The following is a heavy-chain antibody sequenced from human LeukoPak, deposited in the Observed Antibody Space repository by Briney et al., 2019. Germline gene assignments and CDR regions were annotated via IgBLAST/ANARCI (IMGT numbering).Heavy chain of an antibody. CDR1: GFIFSSYE. Sequence: PGWSLTLSCAASGFIFSSYEMNWVRQAPGTGLEWVSLIKRSGTTLYDADSVKGRFRISTDNAKISLSLQMSSLRVEDTAVYYCARRYCSSTSCTLDYWGQGTLVTVSS. D-gene: IGHD2-2*01. V-gene: IGHV3-48*03. CDR3: ARRYCSSTSCTLDY. J-gene: IGHJ4*02. CDR2: IKRSGTTL.